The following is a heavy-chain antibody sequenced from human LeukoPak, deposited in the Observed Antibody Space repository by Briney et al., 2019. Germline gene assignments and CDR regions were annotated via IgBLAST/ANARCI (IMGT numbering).Heavy chain of an antibody. V-gene: IGHV4-31*03. J-gene: IGHJ4*02. CDR1: GGSISSGGYY. CDR3: ARGRGIAAAAPGY. Sequence: SETLSLTCTVSGGSISSGGYYWSWIRQHPGKGLEWIGYIYYTGSTYYNPSLKSRVTISADTSKNQFSLNLSSVTAADTAVYYCARGRGIAAAAPGYWGQGTLVTVSS. D-gene: IGHD6-13*01. CDR2: IYYTGST.